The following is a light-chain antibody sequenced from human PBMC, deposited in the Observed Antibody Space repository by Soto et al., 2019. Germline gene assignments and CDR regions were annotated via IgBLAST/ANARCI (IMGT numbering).Light chain of an antibody. CDR1: SSDVGGYNY. CDR3: SSYTTTDTYV. V-gene: IGLV2-14*01. J-gene: IGLJ1*01. CDR2: DVS. Sequence: QSALTQPASVSGSPGQSITISCTGTSSDVGGYNYVSWFQQYPGKAPKLMIYDVSTRPSGVSNRFSGSKSGNTASLTISGLQAEDEADYYCSSYTTTDTYVFGTGIKLTVL.